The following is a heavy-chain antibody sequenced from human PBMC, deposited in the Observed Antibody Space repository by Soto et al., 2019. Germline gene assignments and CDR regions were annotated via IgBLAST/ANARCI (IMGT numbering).Heavy chain of an antibody. CDR1: GFTVSSNY. J-gene: IGHJ4*02. Sequence: EVPLVESGGGLVQPGGSLRLSCAASGFTVSSNYMSWVRQAPGKGLEWVSVIYSGGSTYYADSVKGRFTISRDNSKNTLYLQMNSLRAEDTAVYYCARAPFLLLWLDWGQGTLVTVSS. D-gene: IGHD3-10*01. CDR3: ARAPFLLLWLD. CDR2: IYSGGST. V-gene: IGHV3-66*01.